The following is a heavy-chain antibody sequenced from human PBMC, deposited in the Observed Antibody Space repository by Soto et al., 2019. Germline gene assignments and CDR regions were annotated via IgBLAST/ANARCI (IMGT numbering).Heavy chain of an antibody. J-gene: IGHJ4*02. CDR2: IECKTDGGTT. V-gene: IGHV3-15*04. D-gene: IGHD3-3*01. CDR1: GSSFNNAW. CDR3: TTSFDFWSDYYLFDY. Sequence: EVQLVESGGGVVQPGGSLRLSCAASGSSFNNAWVSWVRQAPGKGLEWIGRIECKTDGGTTDYAAPVKGRFTISRDDSKNTLYLQMNSLKIEDTAVYYCTTSFDFWSDYYLFDYWGQGTLVTVSS.